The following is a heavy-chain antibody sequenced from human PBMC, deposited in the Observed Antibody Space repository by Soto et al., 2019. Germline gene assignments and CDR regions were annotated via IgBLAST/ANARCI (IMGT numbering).Heavy chain of an antibody. J-gene: IGHJ6*02. Sequence: EVQLLESGGGLVQPGGSLRLSCAASGFTFSSYAMSWVRQAPGKGLEWVSAVSGSGGSTYYADSVKGRVTSSRDNSKNTLYLQMNSQRAEDTAVYYCAKVRGGQWLVRIPDYYYYGMDVWGQGTTVTVSS. V-gene: IGHV3-23*01. CDR1: GFTFSSYA. CDR3: AKVRGGQWLVRIPDYYYYGMDV. D-gene: IGHD6-19*01. CDR2: VSGSGGST.